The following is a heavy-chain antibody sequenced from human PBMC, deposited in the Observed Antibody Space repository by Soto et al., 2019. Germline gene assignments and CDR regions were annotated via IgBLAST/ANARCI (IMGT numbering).Heavy chain of an antibody. V-gene: IGHV3-43*01. CDR1: GFTFDDYT. CDR3: AKLCGGDCYSESDFDY. CDR2: ISWDGGST. J-gene: IGHJ4*02. Sequence: GGSLRLSCAASGFTFDDYTMHWVRQAPGKGLEWVSLISWDGGSTYYADSVKGRFTTSRDNSKNSLYLQMNSLRTEDTALYYCAKLCGGDCYSESDFDYWGQGTLVTVSS. D-gene: IGHD2-21*02.